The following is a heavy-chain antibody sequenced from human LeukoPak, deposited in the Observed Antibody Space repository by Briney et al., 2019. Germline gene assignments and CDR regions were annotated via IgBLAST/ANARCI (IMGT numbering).Heavy chain of an antibody. CDR3: ARIPGRLRADYYYYYMDI. CDR2: ISAYNGNT. J-gene: IGHJ6*03. D-gene: IGHD5-12*01. V-gene: IGHV1-18*01. CDR1: GYTFTSYG. Sequence: ASVKVSCKASGYTFTSYGISWVRQAPGQGLEWMGWISAYNGNTNYAQKLQGRVTMTTDTSTSTAYMELRSLRSDDTAVYYCARIPGRLRADYYYYYMDIWGKGTTVTVSS.